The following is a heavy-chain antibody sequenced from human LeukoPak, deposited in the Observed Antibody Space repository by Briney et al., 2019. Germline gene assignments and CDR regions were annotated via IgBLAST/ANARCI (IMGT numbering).Heavy chain of an antibody. J-gene: IGHJ4*02. D-gene: IGHD2-2*01. V-gene: IGHV1-46*01. CDR2: INPSGGST. Sequence: ASVKVSCKASGYTFTSYGISWVRQAPGQGLEWMGIINPSGGSTSYAQKFQGRVTMTRDTSTSTVYMELSSLRSEDTAVYYCARARDIVVVPAAILGGDFDYWGQGTLVTVSS. CDR1: GYTFTSYG. CDR3: ARARDIVVVPAAILGGDFDY.